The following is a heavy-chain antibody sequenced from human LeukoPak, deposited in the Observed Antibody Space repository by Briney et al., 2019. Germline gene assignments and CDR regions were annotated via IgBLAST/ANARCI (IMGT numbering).Heavy chain of an antibody. CDR2: IKQDGSEK. CDR3: AKEMATIRAFDF. D-gene: IGHD5-24*01. Sequence: GGSLRLSCAASGFTFSSYWMSWVRQAPGKGLEWVANIKQDGSEKYYVDSVKGRFTISRDNSKNTLYLQMNSLRAEDTAVYYCAKEMATIRAFDFWGQGTMVTVSS. CDR1: GFTFSSYW. V-gene: IGHV3-7*03. J-gene: IGHJ3*01.